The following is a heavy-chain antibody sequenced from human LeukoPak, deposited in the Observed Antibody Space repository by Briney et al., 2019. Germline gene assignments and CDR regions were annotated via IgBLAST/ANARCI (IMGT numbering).Heavy chain of an antibody. J-gene: IGHJ4*02. CDR2: IYSGGST. V-gene: IGHV3-53*01. CDR1: GFTFSDYY. Sequence: GGSLRLSCAASGFTFSDYYMSWVRQAPGKGLEWVSVIYSGGSTYYADSVKGRFTISRDNSKNTLYLQMNSLRAEDTAVYYCARWTTVTTSFDYWGQGTLVTVSS. D-gene: IGHD4-17*01. CDR3: ARWTTVTTSFDY.